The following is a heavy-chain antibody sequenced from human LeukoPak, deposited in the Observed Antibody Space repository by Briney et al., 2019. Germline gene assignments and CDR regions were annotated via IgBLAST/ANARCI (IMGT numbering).Heavy chain of an antibody. CDR1: GYTLTGYY. J-gene: IGHJ4*02. CDR2: INPNSGGT. D-gene: IGHD1-1*01. Sequence: GASVKVSFKASGYTLTGYYMHWVRQAPGQGLEWMGWINPNSGGTNYAQKFQGRVTMTRDTSISTAYMELSRLRSDDTALYYCASTGWNDDYYFDYWGQGTLVTVSS. V-gene: IGHV1-2*02. CDR3: ASTGWNDDYYFDY.